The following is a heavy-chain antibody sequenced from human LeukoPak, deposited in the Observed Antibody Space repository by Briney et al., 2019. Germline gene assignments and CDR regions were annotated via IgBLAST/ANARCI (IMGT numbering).Heavy chain of an antibody. CDR1: GITLSSYA. CDR2: ISSGGTDE. J-gene: IGHJ4*02. Sequence: GRSLRLSCAASGITLSSYAMHWVRQAPGKGLEWVSLISSGGTDEYYADSVKGRFTISRDNSKNTLYLQMNSLRAEDTAVYYCAKNYYDSSGYYDGSGGDGYWGQGTLVTVSS. CDR3: AKNYYDSSGYYDGSGGDGY. D-gene: IGHD3-22*01. V-gene: IGHV3-30*07.